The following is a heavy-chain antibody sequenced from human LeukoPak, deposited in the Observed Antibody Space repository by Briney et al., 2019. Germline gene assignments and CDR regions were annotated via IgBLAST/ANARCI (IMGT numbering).Heavy chain of an antibody. CDR1: WGPFTSFP. D-gene: IGHD5-18*01. Sequence: GKCPSQASWGPFTSFPINGVGSAPGQGVEWRGGTIPIFGKTNYAQKFQGRVTITTDKSTSTAYMELSSLRSEDTAVYYCARGSWGYSFGPFDYWGQGTLVTVSS. V-gene: IGHV1-69*05. CDR2: TIPIFGKT. CDR3: ARGSWGYSFGPFDY. J-gene: IGHJ4*02.